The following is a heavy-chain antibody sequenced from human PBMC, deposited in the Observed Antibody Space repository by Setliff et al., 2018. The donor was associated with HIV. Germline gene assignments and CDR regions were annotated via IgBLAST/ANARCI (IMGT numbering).Heavy chain of an antibody. Sequence: SVKVSCKASGGTFSSYAISWVRQAPGQGLEWMGRIIPIFGTANYAQKFQGRVTITADKSTSTAYMELSSLRSDDTAVYYCARDPGEGGGGFLEWTIGYYYYMDVWGKGTTVTVSS. CDR2: IIPIFGTA. D-gene: IGHD3-3*01. CDR3: ARDPGEGGGGFLEWTIGYYYYMDV. J-gene: IGHJ6*03. CDR1: GGTFSSYA. V-gene: IGHV1-69*06.